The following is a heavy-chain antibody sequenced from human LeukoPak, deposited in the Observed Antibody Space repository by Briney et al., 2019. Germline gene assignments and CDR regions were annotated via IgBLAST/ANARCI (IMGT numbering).Heavy chain of an antibody. D-gene: IGHD4-17*01. CDR2: IYSGGST. Sequence: PGGSLRLSCAASGFTFSSYAMSWVRQAPGKGLEWVSIIYSGGSTYYADSVKGRFTISSDNSKNTLYLQMNSLRAEGTAVYYCARHLSGDDIWGQGTMVTVSS. CDR1: GFTFSSYA. CDR3: ARHLSGDDI. J-gene: IGHJ3*02. V-gene: IGHV3-66*04.